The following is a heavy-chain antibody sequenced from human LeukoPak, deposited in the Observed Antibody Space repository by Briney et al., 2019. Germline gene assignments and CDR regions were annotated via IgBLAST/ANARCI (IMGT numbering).Heavy chain of an antibody. D-gene: IGHD3-3*01. CDR3: ARLPLGGDYYYGMDV. J-gene: IGHJ6*02. V-gene: IGHV5-51*01. Sequence: GESLKISCKGSGYSFTSYWIGWVRQMPGKGLEWMGIIYPGDPDTRYSPSFQGQVTISADKSISTAYLQWSSLKASDTAMYYCARLPLGGDYYYGMDVWGQGTTVTVSS. CDR2: IYPGDPDT. CDR1: GYSFTSYW.